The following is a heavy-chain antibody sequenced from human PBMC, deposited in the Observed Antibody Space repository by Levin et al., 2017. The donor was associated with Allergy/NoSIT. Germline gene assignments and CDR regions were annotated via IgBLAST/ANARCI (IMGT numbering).Heavy chain of an antibody. V-gene: IGHV3-30*04. CDR2: ISYDGTNK. CDR1: AFTFNNSV. Sequence: LSLTCAASAFTFNNSVMHWVRQAPGKGLEWVAVISYDGTNKYYADSVKGRFTISRDNSKNTLYLQMNSLRAEDTAVYYCARDAIRDWYFDLWGRGTLVTVSS. D-gene: IGHD3-3*01. CDR3: ARDAIRDWYFDL. J-gene: IGHJ2*01.